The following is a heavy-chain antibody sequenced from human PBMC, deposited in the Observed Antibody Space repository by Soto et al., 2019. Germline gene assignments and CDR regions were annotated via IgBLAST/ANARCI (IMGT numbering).Heavy chain of an antibody. V-gene: IGHV4-39*01. Sequence: QLQLQESGPGLVKPSETLSLTCTVSAGSISSNTYYWGWIRQPPGKGLEWIANVYYNGNSYFNPSLKSRVTASVDTSNKRFSRWLNYMTAADTAIYYCATGHVSYSHNLLRPFDYWGQGTLVTVAS. CDR2: VYYNGNS. CDR3: ATGHVSYSHNLLRPFDY. CDR1: AGSISSNTYY. J-gene: IGHJ4*02. D-gene: IGHD3-3*02.